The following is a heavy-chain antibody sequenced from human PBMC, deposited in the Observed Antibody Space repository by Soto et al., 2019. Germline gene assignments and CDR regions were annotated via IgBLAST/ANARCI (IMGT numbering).Heavy chain of an antibody. CDR2: INHSGST. CDR1: GGSFSGYY. J-gene: IGHJ6*02. D-gene: IGHD3-10*01. V-gene: IGHV4-34*01. Sequence: SETLSLTCAVYGGSFSGYYWSWIRQPPGKGLEWIGEINHSGSTNYNPSLKSRVTISVDTSKNQFSLKLSSVTAADTAVYYCARGPRRITMVRGVIAADYYYYYGMDVWGQGTTVNVSS. CDR3: ARGPRRITMVRGVIAADYYYYYGMDV.